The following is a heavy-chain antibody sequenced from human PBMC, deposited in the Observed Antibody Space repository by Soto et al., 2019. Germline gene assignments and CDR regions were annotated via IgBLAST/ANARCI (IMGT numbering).Heavy chain of an antibody. D-gene: IGHD3-9*01. J-gene: IGHJ6*02. CDR2: MNPNSGNT. Sequence: GASVEVSCKASGYTFTSYDINWVRQATGQGLEWMGWMNPNSGNTGYAQKFQGRVTMTRNTSISTAYMELSSLRSEDAAVYYCARGLGDYDILTGSLVSYVMDVRGQGPTITLSS. V-gene: IGHV1-8*01. CDR3: ARGLGDYDILTGSLVSYVMDV. CDR1: GYTFTSYD.